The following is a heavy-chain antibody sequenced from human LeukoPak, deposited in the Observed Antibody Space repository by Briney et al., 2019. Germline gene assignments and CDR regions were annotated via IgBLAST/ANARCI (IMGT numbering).Heavy chain of an antibody. V-gene: IGHV3-9*01. CDR1: GFAFDDYA. J-gene: IGHJ4*02. D-gene: IGHD6-13*01. CDR3: AKATGSSWYLWSDY. CDR2: ISWNSGSI. Sequence: GRSLRLSCAASGFAFDDYAMHWVRQAPGKGLEWVSGISWNSGSIGYADSVKGRFTISRDNAKNSLYLQMNSLRAEDTALYYCAKATGSSWYLWSDYWGQGTLVTVSS.